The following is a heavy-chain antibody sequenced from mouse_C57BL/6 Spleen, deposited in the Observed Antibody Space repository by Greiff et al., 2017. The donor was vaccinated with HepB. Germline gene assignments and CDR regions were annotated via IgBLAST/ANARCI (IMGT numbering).Heavy chain of an antibody. J-gene: IGHJ4*01. CDR1: GFSFTSYA. Sequence: QVQLRESGPGLVAPSQSLSITFTVSGFSFTSYAISWVRQPPGKGLEWLGVIWTGGGTNYNSALKSRLSISKDNSKSQVFLKMNSLQTDDTARYYCARKPITTVVAGAMDYWGQGTSVTVSS. D-gene: IGHD1-1*01. V-gene: IGHV2-9-1*01. CDR2: IWTGGGT. CDR3: ARKPITTVVAGAMDY.